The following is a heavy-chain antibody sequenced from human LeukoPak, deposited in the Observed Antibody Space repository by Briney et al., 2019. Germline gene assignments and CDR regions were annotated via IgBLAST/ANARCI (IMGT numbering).Heavy chain of an antibody. Sequence: ASVTVSCKASGYTFTGYYMHWVRQAPGQGLEWMGWINPNSGGTNYAQKFQGRVTMTRDTSISTAYMELSRLRSDDTAVYYCASSGYCSSTSCYTPPKFDPWGQGTPVTASS. J-gene: IGHJ5*02. CDR3: ASSGYCSSTSCYTPPKFDP. V-gene: IGHV1-2*02. CDR2: INPNSGGT. CDR1: GYTFTGYY. D-gene: IGHD2-2*02.